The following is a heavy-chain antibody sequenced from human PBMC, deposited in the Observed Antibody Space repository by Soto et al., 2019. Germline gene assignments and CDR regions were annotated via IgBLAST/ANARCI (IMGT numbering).Heavy chain of an antibody. D-gene: IGHD5-12*01. CDR2: IIPIFGTT. V-gene: IGHV1-69*15. CDR1: GGTFSNYA. CDR3: AKDGGADGYCGNWLDP. Sequence: QVHLVQSGAEVKKPGSSVNVSCKASGGTFSNYAITWVRQAPGQGLEWVGRIIPIFGTTNVEQKFQGRVTITADESTTTAHTELSGLRSDDTAVYYCAKDGGADGYCGNWLDPWGQGTLVTVSS. J-gene: IGHJ5*02.